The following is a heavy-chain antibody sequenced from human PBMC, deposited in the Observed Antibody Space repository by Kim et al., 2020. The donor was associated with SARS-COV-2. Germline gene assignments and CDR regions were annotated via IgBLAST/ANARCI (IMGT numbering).Heavy chain of an antibody. Sequence: SETLSPTCTVSGGSISSYYWSWIRQPPGKGLEWIGYIYYSGSTNYNPSLKSRVTISVDTSKNQFSLKLSSVTAADTAVYYCAREIAAASIYYFDYWGQGTLVTVSS. D-gene: IGHD6-13*01. CDR2: IYYSGST. CDR3: AREIAAASIYYFDY. J-gene: IGHJ4*02. V-gene: IGHV4-59*01. CDR1: GGSISSYY.